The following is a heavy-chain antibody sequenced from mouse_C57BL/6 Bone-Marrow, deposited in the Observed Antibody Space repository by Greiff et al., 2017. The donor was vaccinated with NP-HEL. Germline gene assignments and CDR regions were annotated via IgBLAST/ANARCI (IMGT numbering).Heavy chain of an antibody. D-gene: IGHD2-2*01. Sequence: DVMLVESGGGLVKPGGSLKLSCAASGFTFSSYAMSWVRQTPEKRPEWVATISDGGSYTYYPDNVKGRFTISRDNAKNNRYLQVSHLKSEDTAMYYWARDYGSPLWLRRAWFAYWGQGTLVTVSA. J-gene: IGHJ3*01. CDR2: ISDGGSYT. CDR3: ARDYGSPLWLRRAWFAY. V-gene: IGHV5-4*01. CDR1: GFTFSSYA.